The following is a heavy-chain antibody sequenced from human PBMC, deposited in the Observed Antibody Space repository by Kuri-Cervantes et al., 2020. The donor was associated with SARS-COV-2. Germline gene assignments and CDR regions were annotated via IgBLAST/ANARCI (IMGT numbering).Heavy chain of an antibody. D-gene: IGHD5-12*01. J-gene: IGHJ6*03. CDR1: GVSISNNKFY. CDR3: ASCRFANKWPPPSYYYDMDV. Sequence: GSLRLSCTVSGVSISNNKFYWSWIRQSPGKGLECIGNILHTGNTSYNPSLTRRVTMSVDTSKNHFSLGLTSVTATDTAVYFCASCRFANKWPPPSYYYDMDVWGNGATVTVSS. CDR2: ILHTGNT. V-gene: IGHV4-39*02.